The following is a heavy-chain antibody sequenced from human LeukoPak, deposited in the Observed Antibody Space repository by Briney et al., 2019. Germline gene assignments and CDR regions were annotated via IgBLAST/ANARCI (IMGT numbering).Heavy chain of an antibody. CDR1: TSASTFIFSGYS. J-gene: IGHJ6*02. Sequence: GGSLRLSCAASTSASTFIFSGYSMNWVRQAPGKGLEWVSYTSETSSHTYYADSVKGRFTISRDNAKNSLYLQMNSLRAEDTAVYYCARDLAPGGSYYYYYGMDVWGQGTTVTVSS. D-gene: IGHD3-10*01. V-gene: IGHV3-21*01. CDR3: ARDLAPGGSYYYYYGMDV. CDR2: TSETSSHT.